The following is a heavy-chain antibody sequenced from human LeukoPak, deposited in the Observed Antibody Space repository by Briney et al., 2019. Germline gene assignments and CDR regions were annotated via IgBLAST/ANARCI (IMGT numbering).Heavy chain of an antibody. J-gene: IGHJ5*02. Sequence: SETLSLTCTVSGGSITSNSYYWGWIRQPPGNGLEWIGSIYYSGSTYYNPSLKSRVTISVDTSKNQFSLKLSSVTAADTAVYYCARQVLLLFGFDPWGQGTLVTVSS. CDR2: IYYSGST. D-gene: IGHD2-21*02. CDR3: ARQVLLLFGFDP. V-gene: IGHV4-39*01. CDR1: GGSITSNSYY.